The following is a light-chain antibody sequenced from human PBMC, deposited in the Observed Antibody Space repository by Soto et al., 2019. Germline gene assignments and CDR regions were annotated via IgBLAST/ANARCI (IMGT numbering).Light chain of an antibody. CDR3: SSYTSDSSLDVV. CDR1: SSDVGGYDL. CDR2: DVT. Sequence: QSALTQPASVSGSPGQSITISCTGTSSDVGGYDLVSWYQQHPGKAPKLMIYDVTNRPSGVSNRFSGSKSGNTASLTISGLQAEDEADDYCSSYTSDSSLDVVLGGGTKLTVL. J-gene: IGLJ2*01. V-gene: IGLV2-14*03.